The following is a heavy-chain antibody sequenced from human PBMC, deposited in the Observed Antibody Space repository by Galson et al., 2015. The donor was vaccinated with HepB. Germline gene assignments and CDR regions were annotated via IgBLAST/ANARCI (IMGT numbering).Heavy chain of an antibody. CDR2: ISGSGGST. Sequence: SLRLSCAASGFTFSSYAMSWVRQAPGKGLEWVSAISGSGGSTYYADSVKGRFTISRDNSKNTLYLQINSLRAEDTAVYYCAKISSYYYDSGGDYWGQGTLVTVSS. J-gene: IGHJ4*02. D-gene: IGHD3-22*01. CDR1: GFTFSSYA. CDR3: AKISSYYYDSGGDY. V-gene: IGHV3-23*01.